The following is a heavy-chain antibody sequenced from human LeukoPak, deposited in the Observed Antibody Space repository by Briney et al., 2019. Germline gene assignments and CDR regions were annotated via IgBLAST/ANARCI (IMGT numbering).Heavy chain of an antibody. CDR3: ASRPRADMGPLDF. CDR1: GFTFSSYA. CDR2: ITGSGDRT. J-gene: IGHJ4*02. V-gene: IGHV3-23*01. D-gene: IGHD1-14*01. Sequence: GGSLTLSCAASGFTFSSYAMSWVRQAPGKGLEWVSSITGSGDRTYYADSVKGRFTISRDNSKNTLYPQMNSLRADETAVYYCASRPRADMGPLDFWGQGTLVTVSS.